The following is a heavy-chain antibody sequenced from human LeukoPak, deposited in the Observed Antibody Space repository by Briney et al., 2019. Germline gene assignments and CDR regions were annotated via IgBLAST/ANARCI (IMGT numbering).Heavy chain of an antibody. J-gene: IGHJ4*02. Sequence: SETLSLTCTVSGGSISSYYWSWIRQPPGKGLEWIGSIYYSGSTYYNPSLKSRVTISVDTSKNQFSLKLSSVTAADTAVYYCAREARYSGSKGYWGQGTLVTVSS. CDR1: GGSISSYY. CDR3: AREARYSGSKGY. V-gene: IGHV4-59*12. D-gene: IGHD3-10*01. CDR2: IYYSGST.